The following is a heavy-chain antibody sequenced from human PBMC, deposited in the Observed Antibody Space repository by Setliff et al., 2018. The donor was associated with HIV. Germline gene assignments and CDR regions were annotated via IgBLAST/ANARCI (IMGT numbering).Heavy chain of an antibody. CDR3: ARGFDYAQRPPLYYFDY. CDR2: IYYSGNP. D-gene: IGHD2-2*01. J-gene: IGHJ4*02. V-gene: IGHV4-31*03. Sequence: SETLSLTCTVSGGSISYYYWSWIRQHPGKGLEWIGYIYYSGNPFYNPSLRSRVTISLDTSKNQFSLKLSSVTAADTAVYYCARGFDYAQRPPLYYFDYWGQGTLVTVSS. CDR1: GGSISYYY.